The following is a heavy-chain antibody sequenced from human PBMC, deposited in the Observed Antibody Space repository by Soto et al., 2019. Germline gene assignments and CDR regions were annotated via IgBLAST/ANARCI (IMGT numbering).Heavy chain of an antibody. CDR2: IYYSGST. Sequence: SETLSLTCTVSGGSIGSSSYYWGWIRQPPGKGLEWIGGIYYSGSTYYNPSLKSRVTISVDTSKNQFSLKLSSVTAADTAVYYCARSSNWNDGYYYYYMDVWGKGTTVSVSS. CDR1: GGSIGSSSYY. J-gene: IGHJ6*03. CDR3: ARSSNWNDGYYYYYMDV. D-gene: IGHD1-1*01. V-gene: IGHV4-39*01.